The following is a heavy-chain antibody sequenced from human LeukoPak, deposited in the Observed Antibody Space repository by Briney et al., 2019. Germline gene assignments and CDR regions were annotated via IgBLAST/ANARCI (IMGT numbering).Heavy chain of an antibody. CDR3: AAGYCSGGSCYPYYYYGMDV. Sequence: SVTVSCKASGFTFTTSAVQWVRQARGQRLEWIGWIVVGSGNTNYAQKFHERVTITRDMSTSTAYMELSSLRSEDTAVYYCAAGYCSGGSCYPYYYYGMDVWGQGTTVTVSS. CDR1: GFTFTTSA. CDR2: IVVGSGNT. D-gene: IGHD2-15*01. J-gene: IGHJ6*02. V-gene: IGHV1-58*01.